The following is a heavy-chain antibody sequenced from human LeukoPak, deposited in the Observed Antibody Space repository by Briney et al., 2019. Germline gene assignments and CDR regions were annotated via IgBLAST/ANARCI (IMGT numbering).Heavy chain of an antibody. J-gene: IGHJ4*02. CDR1: GFTFSSYA. V-gene: IGHV3-30*04. CDR3: ARALAADY. Sequence: GGSLRLSCAAPGFTFSSYAMHWVRQAPGKGLEWVAVISYDGSNKYYADSVKGRFTISRDNSKNTLYLQMNSLRAEDTAVYYCARALAADYWGQGTLVTVSS. CDR2: ISYDGSNK. D-gene: IGHD6-13*01.